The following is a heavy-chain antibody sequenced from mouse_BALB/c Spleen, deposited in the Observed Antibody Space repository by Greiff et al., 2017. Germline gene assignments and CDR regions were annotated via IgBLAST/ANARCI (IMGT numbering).Heavy chain of an antibody. V-gene: IGHV14-4*02. CDR3: EGGNYGAY. CDR2: IDPENGDT. D-gene: IGHD2-1*01. CDR1: GFNIKDYY. Sequence: EVQLQQSGAELVRSGASVKLSCTASGFNIKDYYMHWVKQRPEQGLEWIGWIDPENGDTEYAPKFQGKATMTADTSSNTAYLQLSSLTSEDTAVYYCEGGNYGAYWGQGTLVTVSA. J-gene: IGHJ3*01.